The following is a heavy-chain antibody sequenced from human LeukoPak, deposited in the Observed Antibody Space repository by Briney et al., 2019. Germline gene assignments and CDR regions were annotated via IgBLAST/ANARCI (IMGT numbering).Heavy chain of an antibody. CDR1: GFTFDDYA. J-gene: IGHJ4*02. CDR3: AKKNYCDG. Sequence: GGSLRLSCAASGFTFDDYAMHWVRQAPGKGLEWVSGISWNSGSIGYADSVKGRFTISRDNAKNSLYLQMNSLRAEDTAVYYCAKKNYCDGWGQGTLVTVSS. CDR2: ISWNSGSI. V-gene: IGHV3-9*01.